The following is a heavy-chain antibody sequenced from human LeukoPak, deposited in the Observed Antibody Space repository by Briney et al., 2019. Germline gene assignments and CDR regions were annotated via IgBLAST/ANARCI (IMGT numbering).Heavy chain of an antibody. Sequence: TLSLTCTVSGGSISSGSYYWSWIRQPAWKGLEWIGRIYTSGSTNYNPSLKSRVTISVDTSKNQFSLKLSSVTAADTAVYYCARVSLGHFDWLPYFDLWGRGTLVTVSS. V-gene: IGHV4-61*02. CDR2: IYTSGST. D-gene: IGHD3-9*01. J-gene: IGHJ2*01. CDR3: ARVSLGHFDWLPYFDL. CDR1: GGSISSGSYY.